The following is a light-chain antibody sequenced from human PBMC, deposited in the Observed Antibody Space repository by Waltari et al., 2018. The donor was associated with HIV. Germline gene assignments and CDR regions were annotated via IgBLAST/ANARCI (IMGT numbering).Light chain of an antibody. CDR2: EVS. Sequence: QSALTQPASVSGSPGQSITISCTGTCSDVGGYNYVSWYQQHPGKAPKLMIYEVSNRPSGVSNRFSGSKSGNTASLTISGLQAEDEADYYCSSYTSSSVLFGGGTKVTVL. J-gene: IGLJ2*01. CDR1: CSDVGGYNY. V-gene: IGLV2-14*01. CDR3: SSYTSSSVL.